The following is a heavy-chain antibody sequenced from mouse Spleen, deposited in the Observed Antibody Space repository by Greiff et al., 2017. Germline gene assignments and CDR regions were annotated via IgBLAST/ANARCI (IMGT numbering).Heavy chain of an antibody. D-gene: IGHD1-1*01. J-gene: IGHJ4*01. CDR2: IYPYNGVS. CDR3: ARFPYYGSHKGAMDY. CDR1: GYSFTGYY. Sequence: VQLQQSGPELVKPGASVKISCKASGYSFTGYYMHWVKQSHGNILDWIGYIYPYNGVSSYNQKFKGKATLTVDKSSSTAYMELRSLTSEDSAVYYCARFPYYGSHKGAMDYWGQGTSVTVSS. V-gene: IGHV1-31*01.